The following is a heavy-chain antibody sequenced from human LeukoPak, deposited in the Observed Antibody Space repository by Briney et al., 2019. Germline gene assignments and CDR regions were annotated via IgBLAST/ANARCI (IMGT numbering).Heavy chain of an antibody. CDR3: AKEQIAAAFDY. CDR2: IYSGGSI. Sequence: GGSLRLSCAASGFTVSNNYMSWVRQAPGKGLEWVSVIYSGGSIYYADSVKGRFTISRDTSKNTLSLQMNSLRAEDTAVYYCAKEQIAAAFDYWGQGALVTVSS. J-gene: IGHJ4*02. D-gene: IGHD6-13*01. CDR1: GFTVSNNY. V-gene: IGHV3-53*01.